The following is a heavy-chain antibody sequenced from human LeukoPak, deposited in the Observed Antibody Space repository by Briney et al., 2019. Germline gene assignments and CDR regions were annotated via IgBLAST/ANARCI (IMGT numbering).Heavy chain of an antibody. Sequence: SETLSLTCAVYGGSFSGYYWSWIRQPPGKGLEWIGEINHSGSTNYNPSLKSRVTISVDTSKNQFSLELSSVTAADTAVYYCARSGLSRFGFWGQGTLVTVSS. J-gene: IGHJ4*02. CDR1: GGSFSGYY. D-gene: IGHD2/OR15-2a*01. CDR2: INHSGST. V-gene: IGHV4-34*01. CDR3: ARSGLSRFGF.